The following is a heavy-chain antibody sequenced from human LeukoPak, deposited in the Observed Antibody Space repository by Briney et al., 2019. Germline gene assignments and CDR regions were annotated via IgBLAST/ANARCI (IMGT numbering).Heavy chain of an antibody. CDR3: ARHSYGGNKDFDF. Sequence: TSETLSLTCTVSGDSISSSSYYWGWIRQSPGRGLAWIGTIYSSGTTYYNPSLKSRVTISVDTSKNRFSLRVTSVTAADTAVYYCARHSYGGNKDFDFWGQRTLVTVSS. D-gene: IGHD4-23*01. CDR2: IYSSGTT. J-gene: IGHJ4*02. CDR1: GDSISSSSYY. V-gene: IGHV4-39*01.